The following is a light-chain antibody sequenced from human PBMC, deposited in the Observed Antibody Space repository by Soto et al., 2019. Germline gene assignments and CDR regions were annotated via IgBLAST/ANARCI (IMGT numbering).Light chain of an antibody. CDR2: KAS. CDR3: QQYNRYWT. CDR1: QSISSW. V-gene: IGKV1-5*03. J-gene: IGKJ1*01. Sequence: DIQMTQSPSTLSASVGARVTITCRASQSISSWLAWYQQKPGKAPKLLIYKASSLESGVPSRFSGSGSGTEFTLTISILQPDDFATYYCQQYNRYWTFGQGTKV.